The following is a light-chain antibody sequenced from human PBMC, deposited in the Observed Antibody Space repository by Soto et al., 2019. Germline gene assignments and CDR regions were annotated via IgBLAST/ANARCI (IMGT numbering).Light chain of an antibody. J-gene: IGKJ5*01. V-gene: IGKV3-20*01. Sequence: EIVLTQSPGTLSLSPGERATLSCRASQSFSSSYLAWYQQKPGQAPRLLIYGASSRATGIPDRFSGSGSGTDFTLTISSLEPEDFAVYYCQQYGTSITFGQGTRLE. CDR2: GAS. CDR3: QQYGTSIT. CDR1: QSFSSSY.